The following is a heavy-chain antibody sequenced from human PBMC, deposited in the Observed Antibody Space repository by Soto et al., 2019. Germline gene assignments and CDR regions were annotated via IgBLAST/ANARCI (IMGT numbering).Heavy chain of an antibody. CDR3: ARDRGGLTYLHPVPASDWFEP. CDR2: IIPIFGTA. CDR1: GGTFSSYA. V-gene: IGHV1-69*13. Sequence: SVKVSCKASGGTFSSYAISWVRQAPGQGLEWMGGIIPIFGTANYAQKFQGRVTITADESTSTAYMELSSLRSEDTAVYYCARDRGGLTYLHPVPASDWFEPWG. J-gene: IGHJ5*02. D-gene: IGHD3-16*01.